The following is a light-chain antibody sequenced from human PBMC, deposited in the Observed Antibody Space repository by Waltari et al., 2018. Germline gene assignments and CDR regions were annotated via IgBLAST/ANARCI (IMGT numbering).Light chain of an antibody. CDR2: EVT. CDR1: RRDVGSYHP. CDR3: CSYAGTSTMV. Sequence: QSALTQPASVAGSPGMSITISCSGTRRDVGSYHPVSWDQQHPGKSPQLIIFEVTKRPSGFSDRFSGSKSDNTASLTISGLQAEDEADYFCCSYAGTSTMVFGGGTKLTVL. V-gene: IGLV2-23*02. J-gene: IGLJ3*02.